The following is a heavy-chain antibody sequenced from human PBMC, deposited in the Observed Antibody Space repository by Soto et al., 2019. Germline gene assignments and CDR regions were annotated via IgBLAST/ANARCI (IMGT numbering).Heavy chain of an antibody. CDR2: IYYSGST. J-gene: IGHJ5*02. D-gene: IGHD3-3*01. V-gene: IGHV4-31*03. Sequence: QVQLQESGPGLVKPSQTLSLTCTVSGGSISSGDYYWCWIRQHPGKGLEWIGYIYYSGSTYYNPSLKSRVTISVDTSKNQFSLKLSSVTAADTAVYYCARRWSGSRQGFDPWGQGTLVTVSS. CDR1: GGSISSGDYY. CDR3: ARRWSGSRQGFDP.